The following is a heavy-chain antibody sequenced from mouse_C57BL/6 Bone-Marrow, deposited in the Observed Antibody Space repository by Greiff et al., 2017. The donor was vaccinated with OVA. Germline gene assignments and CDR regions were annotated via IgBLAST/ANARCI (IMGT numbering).Heavy chain of an antibody. J-gene: IGHJ2*01. CDR2: ISYDGSN. D-gene: IGHD1-1*01. CDR1: GYSITSGYY. V-gene: IGHV3-6*01. Sequence: EVQLQQSGPGLVKPSQSLSLTCSVTGYSITSGYYWNWIRQFPGNKLEWMGYISYDGSNNYNPSLKNRISITRDTSKNQFFLKLNSVTTEDTATYYCARDYYGSSPWFDYWGQGTTLTVSS. CDR3: ARDYYGSSPWFDY.